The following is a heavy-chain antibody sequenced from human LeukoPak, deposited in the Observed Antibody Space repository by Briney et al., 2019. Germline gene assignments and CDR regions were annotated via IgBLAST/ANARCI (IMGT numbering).Heavy chain of an antibody. CDR2: IKYDASST. CDR1: GFTFSSYA. V-gene: IGHV3-74*01. J-gene: IGHJ4*02. CDR3: ARGATYAYYQDY. D-gene: IGHD1-26*01. Sequence: GGSLRLSCAASGFTFSSYAMSWVRQAPGKGLVWVSRIKYDASSTSYADSVKGRFTISRDNAKNTLYLQMNSLRAEDTAVYYCARGATYAYYQDYWGQGTLVTASS.